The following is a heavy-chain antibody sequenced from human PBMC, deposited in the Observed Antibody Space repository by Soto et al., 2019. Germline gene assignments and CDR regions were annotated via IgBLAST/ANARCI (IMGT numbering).Heavy chain of an antibody. CDR3: ARGKRCYHTFDF. Sequence: PGGSLRHSCAASGFIVSDNYMNWVRQAPGKGLEWLSVVYSGGATYYADSGKGRLTIVRDNSKNTVCLHVDSLRVGDTAGYCVARGKRCYHTFDFWGQGSQVTVSS. CDR1: GFIVSDNY. V-gene: IGHV3-53*01. D-gene: IGHD2-2*01. J-gene: IGHJ4*02. CDR2: VYSGGAT.